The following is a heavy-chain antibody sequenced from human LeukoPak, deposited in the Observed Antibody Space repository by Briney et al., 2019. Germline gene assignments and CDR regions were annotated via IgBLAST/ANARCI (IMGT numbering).Heavy chain of an antibody. J-gene: IGHJ3*02. D-gene: IGHD1-26*01. V-gene: IGHV4-61*02. CDR2: IYTSGST. Sequence: SETLSLTYTVSGGSISSGSYYWSWIRQPAGKGLEWIGRIYTSGSTNYNPSLKSRVTISVDTSKNQFSLKLSSVTAADTAVYYCAREWAYDAFDIWGQGTMVTVSS. CDR1: GGSISSGSYY. CDR3: AREWAYDAFDI.